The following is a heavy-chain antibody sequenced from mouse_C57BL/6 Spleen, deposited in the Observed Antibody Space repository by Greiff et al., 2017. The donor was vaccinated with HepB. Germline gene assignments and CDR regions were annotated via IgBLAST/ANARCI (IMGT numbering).Heavy chain of an antibody. J-gene: IGHJ4*01. CDR2: INPNNGGT. CDR1: GYTFTDYN. CDR3: ARAGDRDVLYAMDY. D-gene: IGHD2-14*01. V-gene: IGHV1-18*01. Sequence: EVQLQQSGPELVKPGASVKIPCKASGYTFTDYNMDWVKQSHGKSLEWIGDINPNNGGTIYNQKFKGKATLTVDKSSSTAYMELRSLTSEDTAVYYCARAGDRDVLYAMDYWGQGTSVTVSS.